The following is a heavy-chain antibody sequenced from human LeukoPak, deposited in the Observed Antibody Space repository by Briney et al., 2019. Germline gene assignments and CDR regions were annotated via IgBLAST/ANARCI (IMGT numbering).Heavy chain of an antibody. J-gene: IGHJ4*02. CDR1: GYSISSGYY. V-gene: IGHV4-38-2*02. D-gene: IGHD5-12*01. CDR2: IYHSGST. Sequence: SETLSLTCTVSGYSISSGYYWGWIRQPPGKGLEWIGSIYHSGSTYYNPSLKSRVTISVDTSKNQFSLKLSSVTAADTAVYYCARQAISGYDPPPFDSWGQGTLVTVSS. CDR3: ARQAISGYDPPPFDS.